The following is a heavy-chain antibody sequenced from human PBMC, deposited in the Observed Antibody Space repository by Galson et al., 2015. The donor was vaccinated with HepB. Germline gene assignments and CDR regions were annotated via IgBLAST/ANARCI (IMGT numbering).Heavy chain of an antibody. Sequence: SETLSLTCTVSGDSIDNFFWSWIQQPAGKGLEWIGRIYTSGSTNYNTSLKSRLTMSVDTSKNQFSLKLNSVTAADTAMYYCTRGSGSLPPTWGQGTLVTVSS. J-gene: IGHJ5*02. V-gene: IGHV4-4*07. CDR3: TRGSGSLPPT. D-gene: IGHD6-13*01. CDR1: GDSIDNFF. CDR2: IYTSGST.